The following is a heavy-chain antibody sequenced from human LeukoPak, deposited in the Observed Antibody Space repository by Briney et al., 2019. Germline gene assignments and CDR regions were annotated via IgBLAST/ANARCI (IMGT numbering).Heavy chain of an antibody. CDR1: EFSFSNYE. CDR3: ARGSLVHYYGSGSYRNRAGFDY. D-gene: IGHD3-10*01. V-gene: IGHV3-48*03. J-gene: IGHJ4*02. CDR2: ISGSGKTI. Sequence: GGSLRLSCAASEFSFSNYEMNWVRRAPGKGLEWVSYISGSGKTIHYADSVKGRFSISRDNAKNSLYLQMNSLRAEDTAAYYCARGSLVHYYGSGSYRNRAGFDYWGQGSLVSVSS.